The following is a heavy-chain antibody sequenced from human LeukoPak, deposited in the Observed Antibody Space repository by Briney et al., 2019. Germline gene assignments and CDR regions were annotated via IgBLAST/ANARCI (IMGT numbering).Heavy chain of an antibody. V-gene: IGHV3-74*01. CDR3: ARASTTVPNLLDH. D-gene: IGHD4-17*01. CDR1: GFTFSSYA. J-gene: IGHJ4*02. CDR2: INSDGYSL. Sequence: GGSLRLSCAASGFTFSSYAKSWVRQAPGKGLVWVSRINSDGYSLSYADSVKGRFTISRDNSKNTLYLQTSSLRAEDTAVYYCARASTTVPNLLDHWGRGTLVTVSS.